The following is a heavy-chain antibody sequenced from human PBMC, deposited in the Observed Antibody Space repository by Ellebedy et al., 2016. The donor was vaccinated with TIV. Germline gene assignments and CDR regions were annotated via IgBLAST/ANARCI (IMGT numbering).Heavy chain of an antibody. D-gene: IGHD5-24*01. J-gene: IGHJ5*01. CDR1: GDSISPYY. Sequence: SETLSLTCKVSGDSISPYYWSWIRQPPGKGLEWIGYIYHPGSTTSYNPSLKSRVATSIDTTKNQVTLSLSSVTAADTAVYFCARGLRTDGFHNHDPWGPGILVTVSS. V-gene: IGHV4-59*01. CDR2: IYHPGST. CDR3: ARGLRTDGFHNHDP.